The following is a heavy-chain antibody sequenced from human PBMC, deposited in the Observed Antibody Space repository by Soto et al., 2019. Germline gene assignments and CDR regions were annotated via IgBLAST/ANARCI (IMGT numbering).Heavy chain of an antibody. CDR1: GFTFSTYW. CDR3: AMSPGVDDQY. V-gene: IGHV3-74*01. J-gene: IGHJ4*02. D-gene: IGHD1-1*01. Sequence: GGSLRLSCAASGFTFSTYWMHWVRQAPGKGLVWLSRIDSDGSSTVYADSVKGRFTISRDNAKNTLFLQMNSLRAEDTAVYYCAMSPGVDDQYWGQGTLVTVSS. CDR2: IDSDGSST.